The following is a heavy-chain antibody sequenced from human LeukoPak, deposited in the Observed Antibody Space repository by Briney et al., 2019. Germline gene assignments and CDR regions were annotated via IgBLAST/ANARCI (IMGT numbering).Heavy chain of an antibody. Sequence: SETLSLTCAVYGGSFSGYYWSWIRQPPGKGLEWIGEINHSGSTNYNPSLKSRVTISVDTSKNQFSLKLSSVTAADTAVYYCARMPRGGSSWYPRWFDPWGQGTLVTVSS. V-gene: IGHV4-34*01. CDR3: ARMPRGGSSWYPRWFDP. CDR2: INHSGST. D-gene: IGHD6-13*01. CDR1: GGSFSGYY. J-gene: IGHJ5*02.